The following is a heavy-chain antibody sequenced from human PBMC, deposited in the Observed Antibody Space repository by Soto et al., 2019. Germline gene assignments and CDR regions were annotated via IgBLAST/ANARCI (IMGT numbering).Heavy chain of an antibody. CDR1: GFIFSNYA. CDR2: IGGTGGDT. J-gene: IGHJ5*01. V-gene: IGHV3-23*01. Sequence: DVQLLESGGGLVQPGGSLRLSCAASGFIFSNYAMTWVRQAPGKGLESVSAIGGTGGDTYYSNSVKGRFTISRDNSKNTLYLHMNSLSADDTAVYYCAKDSGAYNGEWVWFDSWGQGTLVTVSS. CDR3: AKDSGAYNGEWVWFDS. D-gene: IGHD3-10*01.